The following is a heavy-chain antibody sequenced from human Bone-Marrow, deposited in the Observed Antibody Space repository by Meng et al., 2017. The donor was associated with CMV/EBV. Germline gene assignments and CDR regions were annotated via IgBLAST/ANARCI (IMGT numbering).Heavy chain of an antibody. D-gene: IGHD2-21*01. J-gene: IGHJ6*02. V-gene: IGHV3-30*02. CDR2: IDYDGNKR. CDR3: VKRGPYYYSMAV. Sequence: GESLKISCAVSEFVFNNYGIHWVRQAPGKGLEWVTFIDYDGNKRNYADSVKGRFTISRDTSKSEVYLLLNSLRPEDTAVDYCVKRGPYYYSMAVWGQGTTVTVSS. CDR1: EFVFNNYG.